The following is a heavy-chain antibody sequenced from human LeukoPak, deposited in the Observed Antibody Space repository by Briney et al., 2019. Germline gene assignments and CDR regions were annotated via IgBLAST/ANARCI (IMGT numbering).Heavy chain of an antibody. CDR3: ASRGDGHRNWYFDP. CDR2: TYGDGST. J-gene: IGHJ2*01. Sequence: GGSLRLSCAASGFTVSGNYMTWVRQAPGMGLEWVSVTYGDGSTSYADSVKDRFTISRDISKNTFFLQMNNLRAEDTAVYYCASRGDGHRNWYFDPWGRGTLVTVSS. D-gene: IGHD5-24*01. V-gene: IGHV3-66*01. CDR1: GFTVSGNY.